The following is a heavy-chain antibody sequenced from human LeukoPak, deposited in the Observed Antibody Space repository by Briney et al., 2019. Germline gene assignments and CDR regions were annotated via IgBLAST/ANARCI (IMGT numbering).Heavy chain of an antibody. CDR1: GFTFSSYS. J-gene: IGHJ4*02. V-gene: IGHV3-21*01. Sequence: GGSLRLSCAASGFTFSSYSMNWVRQAPGKGLEWVSSIRSSSSHIYYADSVKGRFTISRDNARNSVYLQMNSLRVEDTAVYYCARDPLRYLRVGHYDYWGQGTLVAVSS. CDR2: IRSSSSHI. CDR3: ARDPLRYLRVGHYDY. D-gene: IGHD3-9*01.